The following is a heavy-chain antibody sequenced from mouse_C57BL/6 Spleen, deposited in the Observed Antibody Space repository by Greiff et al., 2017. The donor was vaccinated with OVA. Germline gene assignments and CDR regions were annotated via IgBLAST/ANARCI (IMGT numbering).Heavy chain of an antibody. CDR1: GYTFTSYW. V-gene: IGHV1-52*01. D-gene: IGHD1-1*01. Sequence: VQLQQPGAELVRPGSSVKLSCKASGYTFTSYWMHWVKQRPIQGLEWIGNIDPSDSETHYNQKFKDKATLTVDKSSSTAYMQLSSLTSEDSAVYYCASLITTVVANGYFDVWGTGTTVTVSS. CDR2: IDPSDSET. J-gene: IGHJ1*03. CDR3: ASLITTVVANGYFDV.